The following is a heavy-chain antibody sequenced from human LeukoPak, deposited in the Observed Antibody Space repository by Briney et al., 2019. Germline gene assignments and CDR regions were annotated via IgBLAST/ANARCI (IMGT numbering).Heavy chain of an antibody. Sequence: GGSLRLSCAATGFTFSGYNVNWVRQAPGKGLDWVSYISLSGSTIYYADSVKGRFTISRDNAKNSLFLQMNSLRAEDTAVYYCARDITIFGVVINFDYWGQGTLVTVSS. V-gene: IGHV3-48*01. CDR2: ISLSGSTI. CDR1: GFTFSGYN. D-gene: IGHD3-3*01. J-gene: IGHJ4*02. CDR3: ARDITIFGVVINFDY.